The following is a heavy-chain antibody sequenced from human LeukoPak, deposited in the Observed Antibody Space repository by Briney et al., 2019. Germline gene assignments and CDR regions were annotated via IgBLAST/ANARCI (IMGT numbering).Heavy chain of an antibody. D-gene: IGHD3-3*01. CDR1: GGSISSYY. CDR3: ARGRRTFWSGLYCDY. V-gene: IGHV4-4*07. Sequence: SETLSLTCTVYGGSISSYYWSWIRQPAGKGLECIGRVYSSGSTNYNPSLKSRVTMSIDTSKNQFSLKLSSVTAADTAVYYCARGRRTFWSGLYCDYWGQGTLVTVSS. CDR2: VYSSGST. J-gene: IGHJ4*02.